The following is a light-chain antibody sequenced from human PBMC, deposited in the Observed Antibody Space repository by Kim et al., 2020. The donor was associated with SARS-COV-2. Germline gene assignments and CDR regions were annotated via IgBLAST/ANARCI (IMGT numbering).Light chain of an antibody. CDR3: QSYDNSNPPLNWV. J-gene: IGLJ3*02. CDR1: GGSIATNY. CDR2: EDN. V-gene: IGLV6-57*02. Sequence: NFMLTQAPSVSESPGKTVTISCTGSGGSIATNYVQWYRRRPGSAPTTVIYEDNKRPSGVPVRFSGSIDSSSNSASLTISGLKSEDEADYYCQSYDNSNPPLNWVFGGGTQLTVL.